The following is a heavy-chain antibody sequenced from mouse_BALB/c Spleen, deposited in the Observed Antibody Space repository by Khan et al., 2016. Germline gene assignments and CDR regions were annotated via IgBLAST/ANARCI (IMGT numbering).Heavy chain of an antibody. V-gene: IGHV14-4*02. Sequence: VQLKQSGTELVRSGASVKLSCTASVFNIKDYYMHWVKQRPEQGLEWIGWIDPENGDTEYAPKFQGKATMTADTSSNAAYLQCSSLTSEASAVYYVNASYYGSDGYCDYWGQGTALTVSA. J-gene: IGHJ2*01. CDR3: NASYYGSDGYCDY. CDR1: VFNIKDYY. D-gene: IGHD1-1*01. CDR2: IDPENGDT.